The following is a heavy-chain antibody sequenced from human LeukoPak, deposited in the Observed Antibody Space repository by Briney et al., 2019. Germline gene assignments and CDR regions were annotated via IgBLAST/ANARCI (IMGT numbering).Heavy chain of an antibody. V-gene: IGHV4-4*07. J-gene: IGHJ5*02. CDR2: VYVAGST. D-gene: IGHD6-19*01. CDR3: ARDRQWLVDH. Sequence: SETLSLTCTVPGDSISSYYWSWIRQPAGKGLEWIGRVYVAGSTNLNPALQSRVTMSVDTSKNQFSLKLTSVTAADTAVYYCARDRQWLVDHWGQGTLVTVSS. CDR1: GDSISSYY.